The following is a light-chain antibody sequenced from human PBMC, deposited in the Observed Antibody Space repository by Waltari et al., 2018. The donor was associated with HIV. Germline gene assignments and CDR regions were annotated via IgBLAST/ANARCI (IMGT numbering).Light chain of an antibody. CDR1: QPISSY. V-gene: IGKV1-39*01. CDR2: AAS. CDR3: QQSYSSPGT. Sequence: IQMTQSTSSLSASVRNRVTITCRPSQPISSYLNWYQQKVGKAPKLLIYAASSLESGVPSRFSGSGSGADFTLTISSLQPEDVATYYCQQSYSSPGTFGQGTKVDIK. J-gene: IGKJ1*01.